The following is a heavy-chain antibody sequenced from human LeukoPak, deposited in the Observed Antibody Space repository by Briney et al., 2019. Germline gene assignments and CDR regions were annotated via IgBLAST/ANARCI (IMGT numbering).Heavy chain of an antibody. D-gene: IGHD3-3*01. V-gene: IGHV3-48*03. J-gene: IGHJ4*02. CDR1: GFTFSSYE. CDR3: ARSSGSGIRFLEWLLFDY. Sequence: GGSLRLSWPASGFTFSSYEMNWVRQAPGKGLEWVSYISNSGSTIYYADSVKGRFTISRDNAKNSLYLQMHSLRAEDTAVYYCARSSGSGIRFLEWLLFDYWGQGTLVTVSS. CDR2: ISNSGSTI.